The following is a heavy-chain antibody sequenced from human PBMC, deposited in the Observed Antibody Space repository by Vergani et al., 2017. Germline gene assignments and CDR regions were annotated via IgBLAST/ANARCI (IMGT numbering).Heavy chain of an antibody. V-gene: IGHV1-2*02. D-gene: IGHD2-21*01. CDR2: INPNSGGT. Sequence: QVQLVQSGAEVKKPGASVKVSCKASGYTFTGYYMHWVRQAPGQGLEWMGWINPNSGGTNYAQKFQGRVTMTRDTSISTAYMELSRLRSDDTAVYYCARDCRDCGGDCPIDYWGQGTLVTVSS. CDR1: GYTFTGYY. J-gene: IGHJ4*02. CDR3: ARDCRDCGGDCPIDY.